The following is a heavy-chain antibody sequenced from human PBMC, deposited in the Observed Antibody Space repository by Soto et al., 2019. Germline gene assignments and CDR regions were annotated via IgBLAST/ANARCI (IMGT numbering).Heavy chain of an antibody. J-gene: IGHJ6*02. CDR2: IYYSGST. CDR1: GGSISSGDYY. V-gene: IGHV4-30-4*01. CDR3: ARDRRLRYFALADYYYYGMDV. Sequence: SETLSLTCTVSGGSISSGDYYWSWIRQPPGKGLEWIGYIYYSGSTYYNPSLKSRVTISVDTSKSQFSLKLSSVTAADTAVYYCARDRRLRYFALADYYYYGMDVWGQGTTVTVSS. D-gene: IGHD3-9*01.